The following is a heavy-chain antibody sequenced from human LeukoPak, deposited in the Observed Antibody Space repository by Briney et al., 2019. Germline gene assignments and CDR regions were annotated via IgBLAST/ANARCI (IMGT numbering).Heavy chain of an antibody. Sequence: GGSLRLSCAASGFTVSTNYMSWVRQAPGKGLEWVSVLYSGGATHYADSVKGRFTISRDNSKNTLFLQMNTLRAEDTAVYYCARGVGGPFAYWGQGTLVTVSS. V-gene: IGHV3-53*01. J-gene: IGHJ4*02. D-gene: IGHD1-26*01. CDR1: GFTVSTNY. CDR2: LYSGGAT. CDR3: ARGVGGPFAY.